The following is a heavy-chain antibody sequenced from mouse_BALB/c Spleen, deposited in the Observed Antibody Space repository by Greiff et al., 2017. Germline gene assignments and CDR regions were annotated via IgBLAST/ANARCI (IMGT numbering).Heavy chain of an antibody. CDR2: IWAGGST. CDR1: GFSLTSYG. CDR3: ARAPYGNYEGWYFDV. Sequence: VQLKESGPGLVAPSQSLSITCTVSGFSLTSYGVHWVRQPPGKGLEWLGVIWAGGSTNYNSALMSRLSISKDNSKSQVFLKMNSLQTDDTAMYYCARAPYGNYEGWYFDVWGAGTTVTVSS. V-gene: IGHV2-9*02. J-gene: IGHJ1*01. D-gene: IGHD2-10*02.